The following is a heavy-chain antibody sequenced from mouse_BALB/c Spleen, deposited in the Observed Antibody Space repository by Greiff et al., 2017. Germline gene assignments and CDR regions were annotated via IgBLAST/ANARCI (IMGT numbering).Heavy chain of an antibody. Sequence: EVHLVESGGGLVQPGGSRKLSCEASGFTFSSFGMHWVGQAPEKGLAWVAYISSGSSTIYYADTVKGRFTISRDNPKNTLFLQRTSLRSEDTAMYYCARGEDYYGKGAMDYWGQGTSVTVSS. CDR3: ARGEDYYGKGAMDY. D-gene: IGHD1-1*01. CDR1: GFTFSSFG. J-gene: IGHJ4*01. V-gene: IGHV5-17*02. CDR2: ISSGSSTI.